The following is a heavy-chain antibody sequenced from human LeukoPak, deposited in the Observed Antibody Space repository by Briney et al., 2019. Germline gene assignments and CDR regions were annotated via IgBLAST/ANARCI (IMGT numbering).Heavy chain of an antibody. D-gene: IGHD3-22*01. V-gene: IGHV1-18*01. J-gene: IGHJ4*02. Sequence: ASVKVSCKASGYTFTSYGISWVRQAPGQGLEWMGWISAYNGNTNYAQKLQGRGTMTTDTSTSTAYMELRSLRSDDTAVYYCAREPDAWLPDDYWGQGTLVTVSS. CDR3: AREPDAWLPDDY. CDR1: GYTFTSYG. CDR2: ISAYNGNT.